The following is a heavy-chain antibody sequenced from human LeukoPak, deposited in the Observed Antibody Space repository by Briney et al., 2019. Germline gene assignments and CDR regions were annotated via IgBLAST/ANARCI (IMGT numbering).Heavy chain of an antibody. V-gene: IGHV1-2*02. CDR1: GYTFTDYY. Sequence: ASVKVSCKASGYTFTDYYMHWVRQAPGQGLEWMGWINPNSGGTNYAQKFQGRVTMTRDTSISTAYMELSRLRSDDTAVYYCARDRTRYYYYSYMDVWGKGTAVTISS. CDR2: INPNSGGT. D-gene: IGHD1-14*01. CDR3: ARDRTRYYYYSYMDV. J-gene: IGHJ6*03.